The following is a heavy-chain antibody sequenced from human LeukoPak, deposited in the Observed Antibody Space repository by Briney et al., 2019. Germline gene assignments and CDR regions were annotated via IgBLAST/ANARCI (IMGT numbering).Heavy chain of an antibody. CDR3: ARGRLGYCTNGVCYP. D-gene: IGHD2-8*01. V-gene: IGHV1-18*01. CDR2: ISAYNGNT. CDR1: GYTFTSYG. J-gene: IGHJ5*02. Sequence: ASVKVSCKASGYTFTSYGISWVRQAPGQGLEWMGWISAYNGNTNYAQKLQGRVTMTTDTSTSAAYMELRSLRSDDTAVYYCARGRLGYCTNGVCYPWGQETLVTVSS.